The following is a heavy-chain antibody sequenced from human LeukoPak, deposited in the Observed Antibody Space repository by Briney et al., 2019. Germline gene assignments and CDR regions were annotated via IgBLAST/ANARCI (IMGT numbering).Heavy chain of an antibody. CDR3: ASRRKELQAFDF. V-gene: IGHV1-2*04. CDR1: GYTFIDYY. Sequence: ASVKVSCKTYGYTFIDYYIHWVRQAPGQGLEWMGWINPKTGATKSAQKFQDWVTLTGDTYMNTAYLEVTGLNSDDTAVYYCASRRKELQAFDFWGQGTSVTVSS. D-gene: IGHD1-26*01. CDR2: INPKTGAT. J-gene: IGHJ3*01.